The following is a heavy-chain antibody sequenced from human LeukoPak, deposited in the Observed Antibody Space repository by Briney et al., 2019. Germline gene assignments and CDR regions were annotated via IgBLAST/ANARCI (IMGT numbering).Heavy chain of an antibody. J-gene: IGHJ3*02. CDR2: INHSGST. Sequence: PSETLSLTCAVYGGSFSGYYWSWIRQPPGKVLEWIGEINHSGSTNYNPSLKSRVTISVDTSKNQFSLKLSSVTAADTAVYYCARTSGTSSYDFWSGYYPARRAFDIWGQGTMVTVSS. V-gene: IGHV4-34*01. CDR3: ARTSGTSSYDFWSGYYPARRAFDI. CDR1: GGSFSGYY. D-gene: IGHD3-3*01.